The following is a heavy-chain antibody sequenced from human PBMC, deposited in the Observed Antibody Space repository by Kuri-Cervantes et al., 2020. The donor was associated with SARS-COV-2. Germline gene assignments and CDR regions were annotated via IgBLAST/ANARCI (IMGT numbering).Heavy chain of an antibody. Sequence: GESLKISCAASGFTFSSYAISWVRQAPGKGLEWVSAISGSGGSTYYADSVKGRFTISRDNSKNTLYLQMNSLRAEDTAVYYCARDGYGMDVWGQGTTVTVS. V-gene: IGHV3-23*01. CDR2: ISGSGGST. CDR1: GFTFSSYA. CDR3: ARDGYGMDV. J-gene: IGHJ6*02.